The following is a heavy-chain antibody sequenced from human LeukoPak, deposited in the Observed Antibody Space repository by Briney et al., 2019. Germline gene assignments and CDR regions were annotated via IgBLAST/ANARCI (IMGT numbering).Heavy chain of an antibody. D-gene: IGHD6-6*01. CDR2: IIPILGIA. V-gene: IGHV1-69*04. Sequence: GASVKVSCKASGGTFSSYAISWVRQAPGQGLEWMGRIIPILGIANYAQKFQGRVTITADKSTSTAYMELSSLRSDDTAVYYCARDHRTAARPNYWGQGTLVTVSS. CDR1: GGTFSSYA. CDR3: ARDHRTAARPNY. J-gene: IGHJ4*02.